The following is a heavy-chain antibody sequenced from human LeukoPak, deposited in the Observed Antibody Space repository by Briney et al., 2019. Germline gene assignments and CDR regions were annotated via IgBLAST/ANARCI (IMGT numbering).Heavy chain of an antibody. CDR2: INWNGGST. Sequence: PGGSLRLSSAASGFTFDDYGMSWVRQAPGKGLEWVSGINWNGGSTGYADSVKGRFTISRDNAKNSLYLQMNSLRAEDTALYYCARALRGDGDYDYYYMDVWGKGTTVTVSS. J-gene: IGHJ6*03. V-gene: IGHV3-20*04. CDR3: ARALRGDGDYDYYYMDV. CDR1: GFTFDDYG. D-gene: IGHD2-21*02.